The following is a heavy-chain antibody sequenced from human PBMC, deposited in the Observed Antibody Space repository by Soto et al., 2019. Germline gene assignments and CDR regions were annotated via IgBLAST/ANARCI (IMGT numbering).Heavy chain of an antibody. CDR1: GFDFNNYW. D-gene: IGHD3-22*01. V-gene: IGHV3-74*03. Sequence: GGSLRLSCGASGFDFNNYWMHWVRQDPGKGLVWVSRINGDGSDTKYADSVKGRFTISRDNAKNTVYLQMNSLRAEDAAVYYCEGYYYDSSGYNDYWGQGTLVTVSS. CDR3: EGYYYDSSGYNDY. CDR2: INGDGSDT. J-gene: IGHJ4*02.